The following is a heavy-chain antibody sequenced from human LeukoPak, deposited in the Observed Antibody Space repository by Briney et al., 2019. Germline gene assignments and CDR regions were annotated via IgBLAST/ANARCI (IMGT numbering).Heavy chain of an antibody. J-gene: IGHJ4*02. CDR1: GFTFSSYA. V-gene: IGHV4-34*01. CDR2: INHSGST. Sequence: PGGSLRLSCAASGFTFSSYAMSWVRQPPGKGLEWIGEINHSGSTNNNPSLKNRVTISVDTSKNQLSLKLSSVSAADTAVYYCARYTRRSMGPFDYWGQGTLVTVSS. D-gene: IGHD4-17*01. CDR3: ARYTRRSMGPFDY.